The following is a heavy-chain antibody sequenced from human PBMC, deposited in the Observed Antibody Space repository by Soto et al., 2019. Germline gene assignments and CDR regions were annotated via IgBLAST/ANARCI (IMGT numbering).Heavy chain of an antibody. CDR3: ASLSSGWSDY. D-gene: IGHD6-19*01. CDR2: IWYDGSNK. J-gene: IGHJ4*02. Sequence: QVQLVESGGGVVQPGRSLRLSCAASGFTFSSYGMHWVRQAPGKGLEWVAVIWYDGSNKYYADSVKGRFTISRDNSKNSRYLKMNSLGAEDTAVYYCASLSSGWSDYWGQGTLVTVSS. CDR1: GFTFSSYG. V-gene: IGHV3-33*01.